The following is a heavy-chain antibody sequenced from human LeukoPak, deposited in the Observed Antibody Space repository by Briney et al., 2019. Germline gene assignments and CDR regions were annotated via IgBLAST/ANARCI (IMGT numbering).Heavy chain of an antibody. CDR2: IDPSDSYT. V-gene: IGHV5-10-1*01. CDR1: GYSFTSYW. CDR3: ASKYYYDSSGYDDDAFDI. J-gene: IGHJ3*02. D-gene: IGHD3-22*01. Sequence: GESLQISCQGSGYSFTSYWISWVRQMPGKGLGWMGRIDPSDSYTNYSPSFQGHVTISADKSISTAYLQWSSLKASDTAMYYCASKYYYDSSGYDDDAFDIWGQGTMVTVSS.